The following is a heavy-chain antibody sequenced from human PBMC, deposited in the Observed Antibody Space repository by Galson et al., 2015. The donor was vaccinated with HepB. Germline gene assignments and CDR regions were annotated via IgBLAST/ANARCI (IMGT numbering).Heavy chain of an antibody. D-gene: IGHD3-3*01. Sequence: SVKVSCKASGGTFSTYAFSWVRQAPGQGLEWMGGIIPIFGTANYAQKFQGRVTITADESTSTAYMELSSLRSEDTAVYYCATFTIFGVVTPYYYYGMDVWGQGTTVTVSS. V-gene: IGHV1-69*13. CDR3: ATFTIFGVVTPYYYYGMDV. CDR2: IIPIFGTA. CDR1: GGTFSTYA. J-gene: IGHJ6*02.